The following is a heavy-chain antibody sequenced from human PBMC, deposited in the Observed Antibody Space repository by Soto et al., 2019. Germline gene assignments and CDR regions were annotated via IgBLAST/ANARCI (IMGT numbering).Heavy chain of an antibody. Sequence: GGSLRLSCAASGFTFSTYAMHWVRQAPGKGLEWVAVISYDGSNKYYADSVKGRFTISRDNSKNTLYLQMNSLRAEDTAVYYCGRGYCDDSSGYRGPPTYWGQGTLVTVSS. V-gene: IGHV3-30-3*01. CDR3: GRGYCDDSSGYRGPPTY. CDR1: GFTFSTYA. J-gene: IGHJ4*02. D-gene: IGHD3-22*01. CDR2: ISYDGSNK.